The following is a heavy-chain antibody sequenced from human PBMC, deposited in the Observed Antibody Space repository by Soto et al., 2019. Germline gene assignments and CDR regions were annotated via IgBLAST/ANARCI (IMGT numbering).Heavy chain of an antibody. D-gene: IGHD3-3*01. Sequence: GGSLRLSCAASGFSFGSYALSWVRQAPGKGLEWVSTISGSDGKTFYADSVKGRFSISRVTSQSTLYLQMNSLRADDTAMYYCARWSYLDYWGQGXRVTVSS. CDR1: GFSFGSYA. CDR3: ARWSYLDY. CDR2: ISGSDGKT. V-gene: IGHV3-23*01. J-gene: IGHJ4*02.